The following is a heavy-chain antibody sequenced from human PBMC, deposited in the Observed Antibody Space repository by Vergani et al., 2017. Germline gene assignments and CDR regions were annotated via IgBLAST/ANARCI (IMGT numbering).Heavy chain of an antibody. CDR3: AREFNYYDSSGYIDY. D-gene: IGHD3-22*01. Sequence: EVQLVESGGGLVQPGGSLRLSCAASGFTFSSYSMNWVRQAPGKGLEWVSYISSSSSTIYYADSVKGRFTISRDNAKNSLYLQMNSLRAEDTAVYYCAREFNYYDSSGYIDYWGQGTLVTVSS. J-gene: IGHJ4*02. V-gene: IGHV3-48*01. CDR2: ISSSSSTI. CDR1: GFTFSSYS.